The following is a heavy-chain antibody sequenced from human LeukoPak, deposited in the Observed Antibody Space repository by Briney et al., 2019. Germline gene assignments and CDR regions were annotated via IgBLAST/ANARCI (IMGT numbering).Heavy chain of an antibody. Sequence: GESLKISRRGSGYSFTTYWIGWVRQMPGKGLEWMGIIYPGDSDTRYTPSFQGQVTMSADKSINTAYLQWSSLKASDTAIYYCARRQGCSSTSCPPDYWGQGTLVTVSS. V-gene: IGHV5-51*01. D-gene: IGHD2-2*01. J-gene: IGHJ4*02. CDR2: IYPGDSDT. CDR1: GYSFTTYW. CDR3: ARRQGCSSTSCPPDY.